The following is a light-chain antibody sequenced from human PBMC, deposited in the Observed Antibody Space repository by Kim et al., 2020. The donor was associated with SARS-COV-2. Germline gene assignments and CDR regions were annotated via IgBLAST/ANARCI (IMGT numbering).Light chain of an antibody. J-gene: IGLJ1*01. CDR3: SSCTTSNTQV. V-gene: IGLV2-14*03. Sequence: QSALTQPASVSGSPGQSITISCTGTSSDVGAYNYVSWYQQHPGKAPTLMIYDVSNRPSGVSNRFSGSKSGNTASLTISGLQAEDEADYYCSSCTTSNTQVFGTGTKVTVL. CDR2: DVS. CDR1: SSDVGAYNY.